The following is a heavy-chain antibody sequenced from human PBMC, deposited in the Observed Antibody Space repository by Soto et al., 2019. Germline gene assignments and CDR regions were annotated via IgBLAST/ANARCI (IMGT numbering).Heavy chain of an antibody. D-gene: IGHD1-20*01. CDR1: GGSFSGYY. CDR3: ARGPSVSGALRKDYYYYGMDV. Sequence: QVQLQQWGAGLLKPSETLSLTCAVYGGSFSGYYWSWIRQPPGKGLEWIGEINHSGSTNYNPALKSRVTISVDTSKNQFSLKLSSVTAADTAVYYCARGPSVSGALRKDYYYYGMDVWGQGTTVTVSS. J-gene: IGHJ6*02. CDR2: INHSGST. V-gene: IGHV4-34*01.